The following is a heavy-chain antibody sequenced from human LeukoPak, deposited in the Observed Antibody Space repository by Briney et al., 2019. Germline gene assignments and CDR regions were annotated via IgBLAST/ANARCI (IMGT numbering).Heavy chain of an antibody. CDR1: GFTFSNYY. D-gene: IGHD2-2*01. Sequence: GGSLRLSCAASGFTFSNYYMTWIRQAPGKGLEWVANIKQDGSDKFYMDSVKGRFTISRDNAKNSLYLQMNSLRAEDTAAYCCAREGVVIVPAAMDDAFDIWGQGTLVTVSS. V-gene: IGHV3-7*01. CDR3: AREGVVIVPAAMDDAFDI. J-gene: IGHJ3*02. CDR2: IKQDGSDK.